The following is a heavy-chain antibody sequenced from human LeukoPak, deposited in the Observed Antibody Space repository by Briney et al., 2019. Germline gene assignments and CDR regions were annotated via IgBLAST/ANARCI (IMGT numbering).Heavy chain of an antibody. CDR2: IYYSGST. V-gene: IGHV4-39*07. Sequence: SETLSLTCTVSGGSISSSSYYWGWIRQPPGKGLEWIGSIYYSGSTYYNPSLKSRVTISVDTSKNQFSLKLSSVTAADTAVYYCARRKYPQRSHTTPTFDYWGQGTLVTVSS. CDR3: ARRKYPQRSHTTPTFDY. D-gene: IGHD2-2*01. J-gene: IGHJ4*02. CDR1: GGSISSSSYY.